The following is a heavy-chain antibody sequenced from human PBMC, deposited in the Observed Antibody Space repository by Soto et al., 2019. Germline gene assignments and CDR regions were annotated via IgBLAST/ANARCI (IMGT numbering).Heavy chain of an antibody. V-gene: IGHV1-18*01. D-gene: IGHD3-10*01. CDR3: ARVYRITMVRGALSEY. CDR1: GYTFTSYG. J-gene: IGHJ4*02. CDR2: ISAYNGNT. Sequence: QVQLVQSGAEVKKPGASVKVSCKASGYTFTSYGISWVRQAPGQCLEWMGWISAYNGNTNYAQKLPGRSTMTTYTSTSTAYMELRSLRSDDTAVYYCARVYRITMVRGALSEYWGQGTLVTVSS.